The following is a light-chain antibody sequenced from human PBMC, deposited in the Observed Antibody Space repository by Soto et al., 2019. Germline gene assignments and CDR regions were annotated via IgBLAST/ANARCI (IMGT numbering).Light chain of an antibody. CDR1: QSIDSW. V-gene: IGKV1-5*03. Sequence: IQMTQSPSTLSASVGDRVTISCRASQSIDSWLAWYQQKPGTPPNLLIYKASSLQSGVPSRFSGSGSGTEFTLTITSLQPDDSATYYCLQYSGSSYTFGQGTRLEIK. J-gene: IGKJ5*01. CDR3: LQYSGSSYT. CDR2: KAS.